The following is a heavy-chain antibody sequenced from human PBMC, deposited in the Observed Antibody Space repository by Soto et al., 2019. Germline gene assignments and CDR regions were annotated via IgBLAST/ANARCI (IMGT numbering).Heavy chain of an antibody. CDR1: GFTFSNAW. Sequence: GGSLRLSCAASGFTFSNAWMSWVRQAPGKGLEWVGRIKSKTDGGTTDYAAPVKGRFTISRDDSKNTLYLQMNSLKTEDTAVYYCTXGAYYDFWSGYYGSMDVWGQGTTVTVSS. D-gene: IGHD3-3*01. CDR2: IKSKTDGGTT. CDR3: TXGAYYDFWSGYYGSMDV. V-gene: IGHV3-15*01. J-gene: IGHJ6*02.